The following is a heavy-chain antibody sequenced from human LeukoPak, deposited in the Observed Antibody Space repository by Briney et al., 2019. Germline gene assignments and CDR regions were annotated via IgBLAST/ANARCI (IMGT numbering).Heavy chain of an antibody. D-gene: IGHD4-17*01. CDR1: GFSLSTSGVG. V-gene: IGHV2-5*01. Sequence: SGPTLVKPTQTLTLTYTFSGFSLSTSGVGVGWIRQPPGKALEWLALIYWNDDKRYSPSLKSRLTITKDTSKNQVVLTMTNMDPVYTATYYCAHSGTVTTPHDAFDIWGQGTMVTVSS. CDR3: AHSGTVTTPHDAFDI. J-gene: IGHJ3*02. CDR2: IYWNDDK.